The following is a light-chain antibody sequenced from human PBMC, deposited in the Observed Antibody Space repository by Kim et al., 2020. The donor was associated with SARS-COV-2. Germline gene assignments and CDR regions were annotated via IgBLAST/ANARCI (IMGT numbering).Light chain of an antibody. CDR2: AAS. CDR3: QQSYTTPIT. V-gene: IGKV1-39*01. J-gene: IGKJ5*01. Sequence: DIQMTQSPSSLSASVGDRVTITCRASQSTNNYLNWYQQKSGKVPKLLIYAASSLQSGVPSRFSGSGSGTDFTLTISSLQPEDFATYYCQQSYTTPITVGQGTRLEIK. CDR1: QSTNNY.